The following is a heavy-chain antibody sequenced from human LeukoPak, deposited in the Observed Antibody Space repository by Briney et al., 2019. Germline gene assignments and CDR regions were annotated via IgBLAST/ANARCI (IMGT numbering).Heavy chain of an antibody. D-gene: IGHD6-6*01. CDR3: AKIGSSGGHFDY. J-gene: IGHJ4*02. CDR2: IRGSGGST. V-gene: IGHV3-23*01. CDR1: GFTVSSEY. Sequence: GGSLRLSCAASGFTVSSEYMGWVRQAPGKGLEWVSTIRGSGGSTYYADSVKGRFTISRDNSKNTLYLQMNSLRAEDTAVYYCAKIGSSGGHFDYWGQGTLVTVSS.